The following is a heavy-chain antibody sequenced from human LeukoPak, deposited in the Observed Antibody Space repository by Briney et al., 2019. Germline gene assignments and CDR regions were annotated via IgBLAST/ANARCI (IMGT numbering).Heavy chain of an antibody. CDR3: ARGRWFDP. CDR1: DDSITMYY. V-gene: IGHV4-34*01. J-gene: IGHJ5*02. CDR2: INHSGST. Sequence: SETLSLTCTVSDDSITMYYWTWIRQPPGKGLEWIGEINHSGSTNYNPSLKSRVTISVDTSKNQFSLKLSSVTAADTAAYYCARGRWFDPWGQGTLVTVSS.